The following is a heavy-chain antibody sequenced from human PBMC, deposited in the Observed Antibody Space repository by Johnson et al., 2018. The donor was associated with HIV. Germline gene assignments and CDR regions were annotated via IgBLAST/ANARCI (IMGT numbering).Heavy chain of an antibody. CDR2: ISGSGGST. Sequence: VQVVESGGGLVQPGGSLRLSCAASGFTFSSYAMSWVRQAPGKGLEWVSAISGSGGSTYYADSVKGRFTISRDNSKNKLYLQMNNLRVEDTAVYYCARDGESQQLPLGDAFDIWGQGTMVTVSS. J-gene: IGHJ3*02. CDR1: GFTFSSYA. D-gene: IGHD6-13*01. V-gene: IGHV3-23*04. CDR3: ARDGESQQLPLGDAFDI.